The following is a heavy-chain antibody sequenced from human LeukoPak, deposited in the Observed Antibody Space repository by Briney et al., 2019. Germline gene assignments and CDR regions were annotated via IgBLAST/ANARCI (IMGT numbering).Heavy chain of an antibody. V-gene: IGHV1-8*01. CDR2: MNPNSGNT. D-gene: IGHD3-22*01. CDR3: ASGLLPTDAFDI. CDR1: GYTFTSYD. J-gene: IGHJ3*02. Sequence: ASVKVSCKASGYTFTSYDINWVRQATGQGLEWMGWMNPNSGNTGYAQKFQGRVTMTRNTSISTAYMELSSLRSEDTAVYYCASGLLPTDAFDIWGQGTMVTVSS.